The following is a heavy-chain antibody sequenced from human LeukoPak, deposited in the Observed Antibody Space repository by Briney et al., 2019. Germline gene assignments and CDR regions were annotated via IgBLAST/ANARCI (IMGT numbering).Heavy chain of an antibody. V-gene: IGHV3-23*01. CDR2: ISGSGGST. Sequence: PGGSLRLSCAAFGFTFSSYAMSWVRQAPGKGLEWVSAISGSGGSTYYADSVKGRFTISRDNSKNTLYLQMNSLRAEDTAVYYCARGLTYYYDGGYFDLWGRGTLVTVSS. D-gene: IGHD3-22*01. CDR1: GFTFSSYA. J-gene: IGHJ2*01. CDR3: ARGLTYYYDGGYFDL.